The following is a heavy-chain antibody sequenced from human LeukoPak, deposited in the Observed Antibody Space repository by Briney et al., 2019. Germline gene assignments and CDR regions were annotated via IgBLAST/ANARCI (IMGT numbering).Heavy chain of an antibody. J-gene: IGHJ4*02. CDR2: ISYDGSNK. D-gene: IGHD6-19*01. V-gene: IGHV3-30*04. CDR3: ARDSSSVWYVRGWQCDY. Sequence: GGSLRLSCAASGFTFSSYAIHWVRQAPDKGLEWVAVISYDGSNKYYADSVKGRFTISRDNSKNTLYLQMSSLRADDTAAYYCARDSSSVWYVRGWQCDYWGQGTLVTVSS. CDR1: GFTFSSYA.